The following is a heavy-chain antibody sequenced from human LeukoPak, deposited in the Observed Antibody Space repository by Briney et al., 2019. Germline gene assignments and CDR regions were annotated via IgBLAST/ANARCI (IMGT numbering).Heavy chain of an antibody. CDR1: GFTFSSYG. V-gene: IGHV3-30*18. Sequence: GGSLRLSCAASGFTFSSYGMHWVRQAPGKGLEWVAVISYDGSNKYYADSVKGRFTISRDNSKNTLYLQMNSLRAEDTAVYYRAKDLLLRYFDWLWSGMDVWGQGTTVTVSS. CDR2: ISYDGSNK. J-gene: IGHJ6*02. CDR3: AKDLLLRYFDWLWSGMDV. D-gene: IGHD3-9*01.